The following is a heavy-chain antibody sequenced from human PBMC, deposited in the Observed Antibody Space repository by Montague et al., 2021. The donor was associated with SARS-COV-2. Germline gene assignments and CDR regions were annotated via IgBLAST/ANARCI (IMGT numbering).Heavy chain of an antibody. V-gene: IGHV3-48*03. Sequence: SLRLSCAASGFTFSRYEMNWVRQAPGKGLEWVSYISSSGSTIYYSDSVXGRFTISRDNAKNSLYLQMNSLRAEDTAVYYCARDGALYSSGWWGGDFDYWGQGTLVTVSS. CDR3: ARDGALYSSGWWGGDFDY. J-gene: IGHJ4*02. CDR2: ISSSGSTI. D-gene: IGHD6-19*01. CDR1: GFTFSRYE.